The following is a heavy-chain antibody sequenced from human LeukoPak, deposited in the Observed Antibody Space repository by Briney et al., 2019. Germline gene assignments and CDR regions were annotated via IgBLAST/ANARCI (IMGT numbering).Heavy chain of an antibody. CDR2: MNPNSGNT. Sequence: ASVKASCKASGYTFTSYDINWVRQATGQGLEWMGWMNPNSGNTGYAQKFQGRVTMTRNTSISTAYMELSSLRSEDTAVYYCARGVYCSGGSCYGLFDPWGQGTLVTVSS. V-gene: IGHV1-8*01. CDR1: GYTFTSYD. J-gene: IGHJ5*02. D-gene: IGHD2-15*01. CDR3: ARGVYCSGGSCYGLFDP.